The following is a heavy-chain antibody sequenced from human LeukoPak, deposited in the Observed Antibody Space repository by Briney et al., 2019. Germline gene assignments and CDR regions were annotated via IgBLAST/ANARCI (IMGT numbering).Heavy chain of an antibody. Sequence: TGGSLRLSCAASGFTFSSYEMNWVRLAPGKGLEWVSYISSSGSTIYNADSVKGRFTISRDNAKNSLYLQMNSLRAEDTAVYYCGRFIDIVVVPAAVSGLGYFDYWGQGTLVTVSS. D-gene: IGHD2-2*01. V-gene: IGHV3-48*03. CDR1: GFTFSSYE. J-gene: IGHJ4*02. CDR3: GRFIDIVVVPAAVSGLGYFDY. CDR2: ISSSGSTI.